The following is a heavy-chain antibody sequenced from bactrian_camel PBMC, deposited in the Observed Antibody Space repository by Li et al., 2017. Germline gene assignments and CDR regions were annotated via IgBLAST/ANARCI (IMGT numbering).Heavy chain of an antibody. J-gene: IGHJ6*01. Sequence: HVQLVESGGSSVQAGESLKLTCKTSEHPFRTIGWFRQSPGEERKVVATIDSEGSKSYTASVKGRFSISKDNAKNTLYLQMNSLIPDDTAMYYCAADVGAKYCSRGSFRPNTWGQGTQVTVS. CDR1: EHPFRT. V-gene: IGHV3S53*01. CDR2: IDSEGSK. D-gene: IGHD1*01. CDR3: AADVGAKYCSRGSFRPNT.